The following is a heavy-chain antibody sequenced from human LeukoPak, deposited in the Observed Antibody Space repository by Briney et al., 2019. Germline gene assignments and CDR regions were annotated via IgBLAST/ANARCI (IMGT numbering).Heavy chain of an antibody. D-gene: IGHD3-22*01. V-gene: IGHV5-51*01. CDR3: ARTYYYDSSGWSWFDP. Sequence: KYGESLKIPCKGSGYSFTSYWIGWVRQMPGKGLEWMGIIYPGDSDTRYSPSFQGQVTISADKSISTAYLQWSSLKASDTAMYYCARTYYYDSSGWSWFDPWGQGTLVTVSS. CDR2: IYPGDSDT. CDR1: GYSFTSYW. J-gene: IGHJ5*02.